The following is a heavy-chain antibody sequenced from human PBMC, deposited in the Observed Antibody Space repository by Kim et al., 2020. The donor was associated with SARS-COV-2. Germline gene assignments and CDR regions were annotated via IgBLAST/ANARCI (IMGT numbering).Heavy chain of an antibody. D-gene: IGHD6-13*01. V-gene: IGHV1-69*01. CDR3: ASRIAAAGTLGG. J-gene: IGHJ4*02. Sequence: NDAQKFQGRVTITADESTSTAYMELSSMRSEDTAVYYCASRIAAAGTLGGWGQGTLVTVSS.